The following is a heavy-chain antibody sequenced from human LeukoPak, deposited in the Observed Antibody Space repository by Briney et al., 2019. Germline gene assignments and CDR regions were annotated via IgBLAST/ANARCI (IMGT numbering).Heavy chain of an antibody. D-gene: IGHD6-19*01. J-gene: IGHJ4*02. V-gene: IGHV3-48*01. CDR1: GFTFSSYT. CDR3: ARESSVESSLSV. Sequence: LTGGSLRLSCVASGFTFSSYTMNWVRQAPGKGLEWISNIRGTATTMYYADSVKGRFTISRDNARNSLYLQMNSLRAEDTAVYYCARESSVESSLSVWGQGTLVTVSS. CDR2: IRGTATTM.